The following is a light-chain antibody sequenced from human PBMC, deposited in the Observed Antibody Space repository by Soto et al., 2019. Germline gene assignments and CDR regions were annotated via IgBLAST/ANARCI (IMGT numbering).Light chain of an antibody. Sequence: ELVLTQSQGTLSLSPGEVRTLSCRASQSVSSSYLAWYQQKPGQAHRLLIYGASSRATGIPDRFSGSVYGTDFTLTIRRLEQEEWAVDDGQMYGSSRITFGQGTRLDIK. CDR3: QMYGSSRIT. CDR2: GAS. V-gene: IGKV3-20*01. CDR1: QSVSSSY. J-gene: IGKJ5*01.